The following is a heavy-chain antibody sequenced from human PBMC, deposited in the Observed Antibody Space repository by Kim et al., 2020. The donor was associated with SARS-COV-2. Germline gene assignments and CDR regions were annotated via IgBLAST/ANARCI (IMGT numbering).Heavy chain of an antibody. CDR1: GFSVSNHH. V-gene: IGHV3-53*01. Sequence: GGSLRLSCAASGFSVSNHHMNWVRQAPGKGPEWVSALYAGGTINYADSVKDRFTISRDWSTNTVHLELNSLRAEDAAVYSCVRDPGGGGHGFFDYWG. CDR3: VRDPGGGGHGFFDY. J-gene: IGHJ4*01. CDR2: LYAGGTI. D-gene: IGHD5-12*01.